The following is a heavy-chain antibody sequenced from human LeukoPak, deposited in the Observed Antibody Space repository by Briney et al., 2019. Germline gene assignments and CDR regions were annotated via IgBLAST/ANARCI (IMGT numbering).Heavy chain of an antibody. CDR2: ISSSSSYI. V-gene: IGHV3-21*01. CDR1: GFTFSSYS. CDR3: AELGITMIGGV. D-gene: IGHD3-10*02. Sequence: GGTLTLSCAASGFTFSSYSMNWVRQAPGKGLEWVSSISSSSSYIYYADSGKGRFTISRDNAKNSLYLQMNSLRAEDTAVYYCAELGITMIGGVWGKGTTVTISS. J-gene: IGHJ6*04.